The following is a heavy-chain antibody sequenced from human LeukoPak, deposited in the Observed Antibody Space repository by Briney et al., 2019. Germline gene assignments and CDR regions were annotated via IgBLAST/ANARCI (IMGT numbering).Heavy chain of an antibody. D-gene: IGHD1-26*01. CDR2: ISAYNGNT. CDR1: GYTFTSYG. V-gene: IGHV1-18*01. Sequence: GASVTVSCKASGYTFTSYGISWVRQAPGQGLEWMGWISAYNGNTNYAQKLQGRVTMTTDTSTSTAYMELRSLRSDDTAVYYCARVSTRDPSDSGTTPPVDWGQGTLVTVSS. CDR3: ARVSTRDPSDSGTTPPVD. J-gene: IGHJ4*02.